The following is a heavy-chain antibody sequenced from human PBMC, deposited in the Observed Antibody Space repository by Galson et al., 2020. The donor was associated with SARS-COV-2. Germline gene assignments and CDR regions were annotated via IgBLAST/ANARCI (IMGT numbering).Heavy chain of an antibody. CDR2: INPNSGGT. V-gene: IGHV1-2*02. Sequence: GESLKISCKASGYTFTGYYMHWVRQAPGQGLEWMGWINPNSGGTNYAQKFQGRVTMTRDTSISTAYMELSRLRSDDTAVYYCASRTGGDIAVAGCRYYYYYGMDVWGQGTTVTVSS. D-gene: IGHD6-19*01. J-gene: IGHJ6*02. CDR3: ASRTGGDIAVAGCRYYYYYGMDV. CDR1: GYTFTGYY.